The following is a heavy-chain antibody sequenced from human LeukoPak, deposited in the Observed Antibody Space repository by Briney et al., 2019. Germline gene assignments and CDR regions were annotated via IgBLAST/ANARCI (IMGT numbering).Heavy chain of an antibody. CDR1: GFSISSTYY. CDR3: ARINAPVATFDC. Sequence: PSETLSLTCAVSGFSISSTYYGAWIRQTPGKGLEWIATITHSGNTYYISSLKSRLTISLDTSKRHFSLRLTSVTAADTAVYYCARINAPVATFDCWGLGTLVAVSS. J-gene: IGHJ4*02. V-gene: IGHV4-38-2*01. CDR2: ITHSGNT. D-gene: IGHD2-21*01.